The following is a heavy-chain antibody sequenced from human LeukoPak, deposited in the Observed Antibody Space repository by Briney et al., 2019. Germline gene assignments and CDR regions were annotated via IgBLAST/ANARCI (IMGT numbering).Heavy chain of an antibody. Sequence: SETLSLTCAVYVGSFSGHYWTWIRQPSGKGLEWLGEINHGGSTNYNPSLKSRVTISVDTSKNQFSLNLRSVTAADTAVYYCARVRHSFTGSFFSFAYYYYMDVWGKRTTVTVSS. CDR2: INHGGST. CDR1: VGSFSGHY. V-gene: IGHV4-34*01. J-gene: IGHJ6*03. D-gene: IGHD1-26*01. CDR3: ARVRHSFTGSFFSFAYYYYMDV.